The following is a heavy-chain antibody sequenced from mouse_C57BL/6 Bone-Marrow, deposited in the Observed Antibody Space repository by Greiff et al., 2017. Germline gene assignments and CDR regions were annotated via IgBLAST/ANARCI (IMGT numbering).Heavy chain of an antibody. D-gene: IGHD1-1*01. J-gene: IGHJ3*01. Sequence: VKLMESGAELARPGASVKLSCKASGYTFTSYGISWVKQRTGQGLEWIGEIYPRSGNTYYNEKFKGKATLTADKSSSTAYMELRSLTSEDSAVYVCARPGVVPYGAWFAYWGQGTLVTVSA. V-gene: IGHV1-81*01. CDR2: IYPRSGNT. CDR3: ARPGVVPYGAWFAY. CDR1: GYTFTSYG.